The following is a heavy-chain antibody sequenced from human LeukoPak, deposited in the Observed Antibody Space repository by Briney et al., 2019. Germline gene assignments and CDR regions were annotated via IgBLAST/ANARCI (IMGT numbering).Heavy chain of an antibody. J-gene: IGHJ4*02. CDR2: ISISGSKT. V-gene: IGHV3-23*01. Sequence: GGSLRLSCAASGFSFSSYAMTWVRQAPGKGLEWVSAISISGSKTYYADSVKGRFTISRDNSKNTLYLQMNSLRAEDTAVYYCANEIRPNDYWGQGTQVTVSS. CDR3: ANEIRPNDY. CDR1: GFSFSSYA. D-gene: IGHD4-17*01.